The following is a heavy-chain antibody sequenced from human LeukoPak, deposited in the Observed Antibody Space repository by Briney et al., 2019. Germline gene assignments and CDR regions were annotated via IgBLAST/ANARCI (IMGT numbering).Heavy chain of an antibody. CDR1: GGSISSYY. V-gene: IGHV4-59*01. Sequence: SETLSLTCTVSGGSISSYYWSWIRQPPGKGLEWIGYIYYSGSTNYNPSLKSRVNMSVDTSKNQFSLKLSSVTAADTAVYYCARAVGDLGNILTGYPYHFDYWGQGALVTVSS. CDR3: ARAVGDLGNILTGYPYHFDY. J-gene: IGHJ4*02. CDR2: IYYSGST. D-gene: IGHD3-9*01.